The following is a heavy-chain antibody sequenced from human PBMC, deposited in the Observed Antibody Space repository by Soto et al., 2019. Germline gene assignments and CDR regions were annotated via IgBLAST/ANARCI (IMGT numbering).Heavy chain of an antibody. CDR1: GGSISSSNW. Sequence: SETLSLTCAVSGGSISSSNWWSWVRQPPGKGLEWIGEIYHSGSTNYNPSLKSRVTISVDKSKNQFSLKLSSVTAADTAVYYCARQVRDYSSSSLDYWGQGTLVTVSS. J-gene: IGHJ4*02. CDR2: IYHSGST. CDR3: ARQVRDYSSSSLDY. V-gene: IGHV4-4*02. D-gene: IGHD6-6*01.